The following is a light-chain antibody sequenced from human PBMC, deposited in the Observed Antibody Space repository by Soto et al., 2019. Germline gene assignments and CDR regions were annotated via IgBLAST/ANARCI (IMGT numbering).Light chain of an antibody. Sequence: DIQMTQSPSSLSASVGDRVTITCRASQSISNSLNWYQQKPGKAPKLLIYTASSLQSGVPSRFSGSGSGTDFTLTINSLQPEDFAAYYCQQTYSRPYTFAQGTKVEIK. CDR1: QSISNS. CDR2: TAS. V-gene: IGKV1-39*01. CDR3: QQTYSRPYT. J-gene: IGKJ2*01.